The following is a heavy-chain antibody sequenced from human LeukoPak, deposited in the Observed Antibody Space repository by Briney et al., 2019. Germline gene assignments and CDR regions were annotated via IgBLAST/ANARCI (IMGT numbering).Heavy chain of an antibody. Sequence: SETLSLTCAVYGGSFSGYYWSWIRQPPGKGLEWIGEINHSGSTNYDPSLKSRVTISVDTSKNQFSLKLSSVTAADTAVYYCATRNSGSYSILGQGTMVTVSS. V-gene: IGHV4-34*01. CDR2: INHSGST. D-gene: IGHD1-26*01. CDR1: GGSFSGYY. CDR3: ATRNSGSYSI. J-gene: IGHJ3*02.